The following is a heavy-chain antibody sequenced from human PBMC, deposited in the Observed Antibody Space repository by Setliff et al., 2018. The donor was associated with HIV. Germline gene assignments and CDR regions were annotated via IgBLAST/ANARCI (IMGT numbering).Heavy chain of an antibody. CDR1: GFTFSYYG. Sequence: LRLSCAASGFTFSYYGMYWVRQAPGKGLEWVALIYNDGSKKYYADSVKGRFTISRDNAMNSLYLQMSSLRVEDTAVYYCVRDLMWAFDIWGQGTMVTVS. CDR3: VRDLMWAFDI. V-gene: IGHV3-33*01. CDR2: IYNDGSKK. D-gene: IGHD2-21*01. J-gene: IGHJ3*02.